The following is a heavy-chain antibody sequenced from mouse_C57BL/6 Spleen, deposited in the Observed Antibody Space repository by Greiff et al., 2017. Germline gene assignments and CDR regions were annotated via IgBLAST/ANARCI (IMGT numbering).Heavy chain of an antibody. J-gene: IGHJ3*01. Sequence: DVQLQESGGGLVKPGGSLKLSCAASGFTFSSYAMSWVRQTPEKRLEWVATISDGGSYTYYPDNVKGRFTISRDNAKNNLYLQMSHLKSENTAMYYCARERGIYDGYYVLAYWGQGTLVTVSA. V-gene: IGHV5-4*01. D-gene: IGHD2-3*01. CDR2: ISDGGSYT. CDR1: GFTFSSYA. CDR3: ARERGIYDGYYVLAY.